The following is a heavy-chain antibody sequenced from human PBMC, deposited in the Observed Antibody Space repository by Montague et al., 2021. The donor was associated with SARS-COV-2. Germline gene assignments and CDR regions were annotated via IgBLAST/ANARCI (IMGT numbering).Heavy chain of an antibody. Sequence: SETLSLTCTVSGGSIGTGSYFWSWIRQPPGKGLEWLGTVFYSGNTYYNPSLKSRVTISVDTSTNQFSLKLTSVTAADTAIYFCARGNYCSSSSCYNEGFDNWGQGTVVTVSS. V-gene: IGHV4-39*01. CDR2: VFYSGNT. J-gene: IGHJ4*02. D-gene: IGHD2-2*01. CDR1: GGSIGTGSYF. CDR3: ARGNYCSSSSCYNEGFDN.